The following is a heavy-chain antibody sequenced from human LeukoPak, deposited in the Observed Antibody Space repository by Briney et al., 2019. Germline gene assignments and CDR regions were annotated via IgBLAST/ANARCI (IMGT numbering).Heavy chain of an antibody. J-gene: IGHJ4*02. CDR2: IIPIFGTA. Sequence: SSVKVSCKASGGTFSSYAISWVRQAPGQGLEWMGGIIPIFGTANYAQKFQGRVTITADKSTSTAYMELSSLRSEDTAVYYCARVRYSSGWLAAEFSDGFDYWGQGTLVTVSS. D-gene: IGHD6-19*01. CDR3: ARVRYSSGWLAAEFSDGFDY. CDR1: GGTFSSYA. V-gene: IGHV1-69*06.